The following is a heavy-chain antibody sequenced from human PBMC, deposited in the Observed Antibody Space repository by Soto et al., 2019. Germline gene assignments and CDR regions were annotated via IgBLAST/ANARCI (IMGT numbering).Heavy chain of an antibody. D-gene: IGHD2-2*01. V-gene: IGHV3-48*03. CDR3: ARVSHPLVVPAAVIDY. CDR2: ISSSGSTI. CDR1: GFTFSSYE. J-gene: IGHJ4*02. Sequence: GGSLRLSFAASGFTFSSYEMNWVRQAPGKGLEWVSYISSSGSTIYYADSVKGRFTISRDNAKNSRYLQMNSLRAEDTAVYYCARVSHPLVVPAAVIDYWGQGTLVTVSS.